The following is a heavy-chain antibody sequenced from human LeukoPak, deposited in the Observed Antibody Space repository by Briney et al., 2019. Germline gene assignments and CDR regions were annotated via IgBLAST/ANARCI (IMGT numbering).Heavy chain of an antibody. J-gene: IGHJ5*01. Sequence: TSETLSLTCSVSGGSISTYYWNWFRQPPGKGLEWIGHRHDSGSSNYNPSLKSRVTISIDTSKNQFSLELNSVTAADTADYYCARAPVVRGVFGWFDFWGQGVLVTVSS. V-gene: IGHV4-59*01. D-gene: IGHD3-10*01. CDR1: GGSISTYY. CDR3: ARAPVVRGVFGWFDF. CDR2: RHDSGSS.